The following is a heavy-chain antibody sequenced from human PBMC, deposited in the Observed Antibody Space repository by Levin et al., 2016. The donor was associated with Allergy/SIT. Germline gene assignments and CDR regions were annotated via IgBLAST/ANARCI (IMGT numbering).Heavy chain of an antibody. CDR1: GGTFSSYA. CDR3: ALGLRDYYYYMDV. V-gene: IGHV1-69*13. J-gene: IGHJ6*03. D-gene: IGHD3-16*01. CDR2: IIPIFGTA. Sequence: SVKVSCKASGGTFSSYAISWVRQAPGQGLEWMGGIIPIFGTANYAQKFQGRVTITADESTSTAYMELSSLRSEDTAVYYCALGLRDYYYYMDVWGKGTTVTVSS.